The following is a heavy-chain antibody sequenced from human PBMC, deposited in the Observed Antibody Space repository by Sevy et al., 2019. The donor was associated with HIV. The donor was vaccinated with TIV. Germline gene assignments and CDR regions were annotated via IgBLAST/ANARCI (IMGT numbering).Heavy chain of an antibody. V-gene: IGHV3-7*01. Sequence: GGSLRLSCAASGFSFSDYYMGWVRQAPGKGLEWVANIKQDGSQRYDVDSVKGRFTISRDNAKNSVYLQMNRLRVDDTAVYYCARELWPGDYWGQGTLVTVSS. CDR2: IKQDGSQR. CDR1: GFSFSDYY. J-gene: IGHJ4*02. CDR3: ARELWPGDY. D-gene: IGHD2-21*01.